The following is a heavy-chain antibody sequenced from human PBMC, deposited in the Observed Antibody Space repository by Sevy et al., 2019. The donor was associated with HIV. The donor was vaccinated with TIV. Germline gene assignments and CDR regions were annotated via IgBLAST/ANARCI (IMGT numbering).Heavy chain of an antibody. CDR1: GFTFSDHY. Sequence: GGSLRFSCAASGFTFSDHYMEWVRQAPGKGLEWVGRIRNKADSYTTEYAASVKGRFTISRDDSKNSLYLLMNSLKTEDTAVYYCATHAGIAAAGRVLDYWGQGTLVTVSS. CDR2: IRNKADSYTT. D-gene: IGHD6-13*01. J-gene: IGHJ4*02. V-gene: IGHV3-72*01. CDR3: ATHAGIAAAGRVLDY.